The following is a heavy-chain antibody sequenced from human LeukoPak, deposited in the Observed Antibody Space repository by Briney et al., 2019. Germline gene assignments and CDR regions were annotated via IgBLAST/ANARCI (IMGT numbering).Heavy chain of an antibody. CDR2: INPNSGGT. Sequence: ASVKVSCKASGYTFTGYYMHWVRQAPGQGLEWMGRINPNSGGTNYAQKFQGRVTMTRDTSISTAYMELSRLRSDDTAVYYCAREYSSGWTGRYWGQGTLATVSS. CDR1: GYTFTGYY. CDR3: AREYSSGWTGRY. J-gene: IGHJ4*02. D-gene: IGHD6-19*01. V-gene: IGHV1-2*06.